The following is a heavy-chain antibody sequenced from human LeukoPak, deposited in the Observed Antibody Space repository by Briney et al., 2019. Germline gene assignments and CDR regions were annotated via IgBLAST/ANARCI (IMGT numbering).Heavy chain of an antibody. Sequence: QSGGSLRLSCAASGFTFSNYAMHWVRQAPGRGLERVSLISSGGTYEYYADSVKGRFTISRDNSKNTLYLQLNSLKAEDTAVYYCARDSTYYYDSGSSGPHYFDNWGQGTLVTVSS. V-gene: IGHV3-30*01. CDR2: ISSGGTYE. J-gene: IGHJ4*02. CDR1: GFTFSNYA. CDR3: ARDSTYYYDSGSSGPHYFDN. D-gene: IGHD3-10*01.